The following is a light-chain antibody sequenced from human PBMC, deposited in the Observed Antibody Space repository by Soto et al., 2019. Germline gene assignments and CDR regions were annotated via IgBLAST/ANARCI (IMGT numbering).Light chain of an antibody. V-gene: IGKV3-11*01. CDR3: QQRSNWFT. CDR1: QSVSNNY. J-gene: IGKJ4*01. Sequence: EIVLTQSPGTLSLSPGERATLSCRASQSVSNNYLAWYQQKPGQAPRLLIYDASNRATGIPARFSGSGSGTDFTLTISSLEPEDFAVYYCQQRSNWFTFGGGTKVEIK. CDR2: DAS.